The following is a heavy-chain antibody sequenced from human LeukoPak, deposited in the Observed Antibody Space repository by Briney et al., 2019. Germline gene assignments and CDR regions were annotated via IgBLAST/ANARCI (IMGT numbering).Heavy chain of an antibody. CDR3: ARVSNDFWSGLHYMDV. CDR1: GYTFTDSY. Sequence: GASVKVSCKASGYTFTDSYIHWVRQAPGQGLEWMGWVNPNSGGTNYAQKFQGRVTMTRDTSISTAYMELSRLRSDDTAVYYCARVSNDFWSGLHYMDVWGKGTTVTVSS. J-gene: IGHJ6*03. CDR2: VNPNSGGT. V-gene: IGHV1-2*02. D-gene: IGHD3-3*01.